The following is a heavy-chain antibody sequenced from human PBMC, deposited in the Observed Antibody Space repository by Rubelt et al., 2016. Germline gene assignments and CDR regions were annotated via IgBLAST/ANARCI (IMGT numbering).Heavy chain of an antibody. CDR2: GYNGNT. D-gene: IGHD3-16*01. V-gene: IGHV1-18*01. J-gene: IGHJ4*02. CDR3: ARGGIYSPDY. Sequence: GYNGNTNYAQKLRGRVTMTTDTSTSTAYMELMSLRSDDTAVYYCARGGIYSPDYWGQGTLVTVSP.